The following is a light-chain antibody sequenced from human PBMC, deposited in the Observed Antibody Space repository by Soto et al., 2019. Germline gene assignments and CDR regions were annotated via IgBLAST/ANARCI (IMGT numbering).Light chain of an antibody. CDR1: QDISSA. CDR2: DAS. J-gene: IGKJ4*01. Sequence: AIQLTQSPSSLSASVGERVTITCRASQDISSALAWYQQEPGKAPKLLIYDASGLESGVPSRFSGSGSGTDFTLTISSLQPEDFAAYYCQHFNNYPLTVGGGTKVDIK. V-gene: IGKV1D-13*01. CDR3: QHFNNYPLT.